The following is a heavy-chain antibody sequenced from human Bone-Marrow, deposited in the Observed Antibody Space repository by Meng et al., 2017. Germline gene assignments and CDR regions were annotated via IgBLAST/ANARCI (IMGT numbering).Heavy chain of an antibody. Sequence: ASVKVSCKASGYTFTGYYMHWVRQAPGQGLEWMGRINPNSGGTNYAQKFQGRVTMTRDTSISTAYMELSRLRSDDTAVYYCVRVNTGTSYTGWGQGTLVTVSS. J-gene: IGHJ4*02. CDR3: VRVNTGTSYTG. CDR1: GYTFTGYY. V-gene: IGHV1-2*06. CDR2: INPNSGGT. D-gene: IGHD1-1*01.